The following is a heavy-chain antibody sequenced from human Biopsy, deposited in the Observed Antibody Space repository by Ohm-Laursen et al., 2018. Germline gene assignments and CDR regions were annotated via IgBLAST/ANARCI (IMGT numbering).Heavy chain of an antibody. D-gene: IGHD1-26*01. CDR2: IYYTGST. Sequence: SDTPSLTCFVSGGSISSYYWSWIRQPPGKGLEWIGYIYYTGSTNYNPSLKSRVTISVDTSMNHLSLRLTSVTAADTAVYYCARHAPSYSGSYWRYFDLWGRGTLVTVSS. CDR1: GGSISSYY. CDR3: ARHAPSYSGSYWRYFDL. J-gene: IGHJ2*01. V-gene: IGHV4-59*08.